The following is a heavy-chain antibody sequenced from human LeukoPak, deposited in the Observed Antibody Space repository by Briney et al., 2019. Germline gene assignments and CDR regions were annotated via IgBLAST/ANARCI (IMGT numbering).Heavy chain of an antibody. CDR3: ASMGYSSPRGFDY. V-gene: IGHV3-66*02. CDR2: IYSGGST. D-gene: IGHD6-13*01. Sequence: QTGGSLRLSCAASGFTVSSNYMSWVRQAPGKGLEWVSVIYSGGSTYYADSVKGRFTISRDNSKNTLYLQMNSLRAEDTAVYYCASMGYSSPRGFDYWGQGTLVTVSS. CDR1: GFTVSSNY. J-gene: IGHJ4*02.